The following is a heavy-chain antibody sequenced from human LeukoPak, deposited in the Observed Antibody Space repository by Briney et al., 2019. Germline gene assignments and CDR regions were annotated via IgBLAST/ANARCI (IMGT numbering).Heavy chain of an antibody. Sequence: GGSLRLSCAASGFTFHNYAIHWVRQAPGKGLEWVSLTSGDGITTYFADSVKGRFTISRDNSKSSLFLQMNSQRTEDTALYYCARDHVYGGADYWGQGTLVTVSS. CDR1: GFTFHNYA. CDR3: ARDHVYGGADY. J-gene: IGHJ4*02. V-gene: IGHV3-43*02. CDR2: TSGDGITT. D-gene: IGHD5/OR15-5a*01.